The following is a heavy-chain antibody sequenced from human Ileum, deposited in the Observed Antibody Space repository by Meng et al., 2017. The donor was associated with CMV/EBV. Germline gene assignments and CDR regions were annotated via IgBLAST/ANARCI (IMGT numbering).Heavy chain of an antibody. CDR3: TRGAGAHTAKFDY. CDR1: GYTFIGYG. CDR2: INTNTGNP. Sequence: QVQLVQSGSELKEPGASVKVSCKTSGYTFIGYGINWVREAPGQRLEWMGWINTNTGNPTYAQDFTGRFVFSLDTSVSTAYLQISSLRAEDTAVYYCTRGAGAHTAKFDYWGQGTLVTVSS. D-gene: IGHD5-18*01. J-gene: IGHJ4*02. V-gene: IGHV7-4-1*02.